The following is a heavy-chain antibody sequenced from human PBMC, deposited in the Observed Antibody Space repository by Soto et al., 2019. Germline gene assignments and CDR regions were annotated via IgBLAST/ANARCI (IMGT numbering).Heavy chain of an antibody. CDR1: GFTVSSNY. V-gene: IGHV3-53*01. CDR3: ARARSGTTLNYGMDV. J-gene: IGHJ6*02. CDR2: IYSGGST. Sequence: EVQLVESGGGLIQPGGSLRLSCAASGFTVSSNYMSWVRQAPGKGLEWVSVIYSGGSTYYADSVKGRFTISRDNSKNTLYLQMNSLRAEDTAVYYCARARSGTTLNYGMDVWGQGTTVTVSS. D-gene: IGHD1-7*01.